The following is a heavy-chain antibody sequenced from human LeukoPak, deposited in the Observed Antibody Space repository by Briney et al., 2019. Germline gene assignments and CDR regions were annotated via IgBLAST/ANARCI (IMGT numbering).Heavy chain of an antibody. CDR1: GFTVSSNY. CDR2: MYSGGST. J-gene: IGHJ3*02. Sequence: PGGSLRLSRAVSGFTVSSNYMSWVRQAPGKGLEWVSVMYSGGSTYYADSVKGRFTISRDNSKNTLYLQMNSLRAEDTAVYYCAKDLSYAFDIWGRGTMVTVSS. CDR3: AKDLSYAFDI. V-gene: IGHV3-53*01.